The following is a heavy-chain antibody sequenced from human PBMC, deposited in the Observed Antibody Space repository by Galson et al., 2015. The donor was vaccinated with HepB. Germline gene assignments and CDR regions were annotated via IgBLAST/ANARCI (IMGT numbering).Heavy chain of an antibody. CDR3: ARFESEIGGVDS. CDR2: FYYTRST. V-gene: IGHV4-39*01. CDR1: GGSSITTSIYY. Sequence: ETLSLTCTVSGGSSITTSIYYWGWIRQPPGKGLEWIGGFYYTRSTYYKPSLKSRVTISVDTSKNQFSLKLRFVTAADTAVYYCARFESEIGGVDSWGQGTLVTVSS. J-gene: IGHJ4*02. D-gene: IGHD4-23*01.